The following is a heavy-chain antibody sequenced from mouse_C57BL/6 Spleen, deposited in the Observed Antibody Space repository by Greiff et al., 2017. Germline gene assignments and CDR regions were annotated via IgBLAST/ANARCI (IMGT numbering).Heavy chain of an antibody. CDR1: GYTFTSYW. V-gene: IGHV1-55*01. J-gene: IGHJ4*01. CDR2: IYPGSGST. CDR3: ARRPGYSQAIDD. Sequence: QVKLQQPGAELVKPGASVQMSCKASGYTFTSYWITWVKQRPGQGLEWIGDIYPGSGSTNYNEKFKSKATLTVDTSSSTAYMQLSSLTSEDSAVYYCARRPGYSQAIDDWGQGTSVTVAS. D-gene: IGHD1-2*01.